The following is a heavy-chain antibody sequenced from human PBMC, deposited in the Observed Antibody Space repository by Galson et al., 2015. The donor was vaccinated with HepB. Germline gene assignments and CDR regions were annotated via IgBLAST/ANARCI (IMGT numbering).Heavy chain of an antibody. V-gene: IGHV3-74*01. CDR1: GFTFSDSR. D-gene: IGHD6-13*01. CDR3: ARGGDLSSCPD. CDR2: IKNGWGNT. J-gene: IGHJ4*02. Sequence: FLRLAGLASGFTFSDSRMHWAGQAQGEGLGWVAGIKNGWGNTNYADSVKGRFTISRDDAKNTLYLQMDSLRAEDTAVYYCARGGDLSSCPDWGQGTLVTVSS.